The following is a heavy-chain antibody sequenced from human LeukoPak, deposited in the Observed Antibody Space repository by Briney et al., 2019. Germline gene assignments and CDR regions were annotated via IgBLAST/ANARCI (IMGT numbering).Heavy chain of an antibody. D-gene: IGHD6-13*01. CDR3: VRQSEAAGTFWFDP. Sequence: SETLSLTCTVSGGSISSHYWSWIRQPPGKGLEWIGYIYYTGRTNYNPSLKSRVTISVDTSKNQFSLRLSSMTAADTAKYYCVRQSEAAGTFWFDPWGQGTLVTVSS. CDR2: IYYTGRT. CDR1: GGSISSHY. V-gene: IGHV4-59*08. J-gene: IGHJ5*02.